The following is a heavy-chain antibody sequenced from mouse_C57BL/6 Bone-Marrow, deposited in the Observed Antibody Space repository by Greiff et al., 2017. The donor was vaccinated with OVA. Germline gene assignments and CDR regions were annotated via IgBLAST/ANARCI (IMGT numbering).Heavy chain of an antibody. CDR1: GYTFTSYW. V-gene: IGHV1-52*01. CDR3: ARRNLLQDYFDY. Sequence: QVHVKQPGAELVRPGSSVKLSCKASGYTFTSYWMHWVKQRPIQGLEWIGNIDPSDSETHYNQKFKDKATLTVDKSSSTAYMQLSSLTSEDSAVYYCARRNLLQDYFDYWGQGTTLTVSS. J-gene: IGHJ2*01. CDR2: IDPSDSET. D-gene: IGHD2-1*01.